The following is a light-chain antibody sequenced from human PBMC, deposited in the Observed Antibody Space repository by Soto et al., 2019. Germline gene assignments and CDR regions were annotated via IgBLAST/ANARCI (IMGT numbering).Light chain of an antibody. J-gene: IGKJ1*01. V-gene: IGKV3-20*01. Sequence: EIVMTQSPATLSVSPGERATLSCRASQSVSSNLAWYQQKPGQAPRIIIFGASGRATGIPDRFSGSGSGTDFTLTISRLEPEDFAVYYCQQYGSLSWTFGQGTQ. CDR1: QSVSSN. CDR2: GAS. CDR3: QQYGSLSWT.